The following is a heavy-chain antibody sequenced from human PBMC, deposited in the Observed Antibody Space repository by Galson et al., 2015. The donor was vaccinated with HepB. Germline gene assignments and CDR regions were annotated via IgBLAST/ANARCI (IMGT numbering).Heavy chain of an antibody. V-gene: IGHV3-48*02. D-gene: IGHD2-15*01. CDR1: GFAFISYN. CDR3: VRGIGGVFYFDY. J-gene: IGHJ4*02. CDR2: INKDGNSK. Sequence: SLRLSCAASGFAFISYNMHWARQAPGKGLEWVAFINKDGNSKQYGDSVKGRFTTSRDNAKNSLYLQMNSLRDEDTAVYYCVRGIGGVFYFDYWGQGTLVTVSS.